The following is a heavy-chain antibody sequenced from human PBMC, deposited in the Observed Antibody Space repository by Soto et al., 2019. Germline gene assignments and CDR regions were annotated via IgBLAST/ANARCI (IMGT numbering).Heavy chain of an antibody. CDR2: ISSSSSYI. V-gene: IGHV3-21*01. Sequence: SGGSLRLSCAASGFTFSSYSMNWVRQAPGKGLEWVSSISSSSSYIYYADSVKGRFTISRDNAKNSLYLQMNSLRAEDTAVYYCARRLPQSGNFQHWGQGTLVTVSS. D-gene: IGHD3-10*01. CDR3: ARRLPQSGNFQH. J-gene: IGHJ1*01. CDR1: GFTFSSYS.